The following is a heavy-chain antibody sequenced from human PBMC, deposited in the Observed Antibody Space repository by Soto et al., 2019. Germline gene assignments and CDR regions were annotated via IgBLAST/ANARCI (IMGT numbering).Heavy chain of an antibody. Sequence: PSETLSLTCTVSGASIRGFYWRWIRKSAGKGLEWVGRIYAPGTTDYNPSLTSRVMISVDTSKNKFSLKLSSMTAADPAVHYSVRCWMTYHYDSTVYYDAFDIWGQKTIATVSS. CDR1: GASIRGFY. J-gene: IGHJ3*02. V-gene: IGHV4-4*07. CDR3: VRCWMTYHYDSTVYYDAFDI. D-gene: IGHD3-22*01. CDR2: IYAPGTT.